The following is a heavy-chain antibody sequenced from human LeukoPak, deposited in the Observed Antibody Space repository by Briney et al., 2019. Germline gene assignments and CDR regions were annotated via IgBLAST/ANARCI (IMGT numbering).Heavy chain of an antibody. CDR1: GYTFADYF. CDR2: INANSGGT. D-gene: IGHD1-26*01. J-gene: IGHJ4*02. V-gene: IGHV1-2*06. CDR3: ARDVSSTSNWEFDY. Sequence: ASVKVSCKTSGYTFADYFIHWVRQAPGQGLECMGRINANSGGTYYEQKFQGRVTMTRDTSISTAYVEVNWLISDDTAIYYCARDVSSTSNWEFDYWGQGTLVTVSS.